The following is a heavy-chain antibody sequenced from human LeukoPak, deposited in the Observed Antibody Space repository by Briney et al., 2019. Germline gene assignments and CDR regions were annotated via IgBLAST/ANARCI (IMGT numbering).Heavy chain of an antibody. V-gene: IGHV3-30*02. CDR1: GFTFSHYG. Sequence: QPGGSLRLSCAASGFTFSHYGMHWVRQAPGKGLEWVGFIRFDGSEIYYADSVKGRFTISRDNSKNTLYLQMNSLRAEDTAVYYCARDQVNVVVVPAAVDYWGQGTLVTVSS. D-gene: IGHD2-2*01. CDR2: IRFDGSEI. CDR3: ARDQVNVVVVPAAVDY. J-gene: IGHJ4*02.